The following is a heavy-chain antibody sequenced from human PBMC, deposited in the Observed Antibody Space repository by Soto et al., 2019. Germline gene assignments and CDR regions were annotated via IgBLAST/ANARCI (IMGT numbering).Heavy chain of an antibody. V-gene: IGHV3-11*01. J-gene: IGHJ5*02. Sequence: QVQLVESGGGLVKPGGSLRLSCAASGFTFSDNYMTWIRQAPGRGLEWVAYISDSGNIIYYADSVQGRFTVYRDNAKNSLYLQMNSLSAEDTAVYYCARRTRGAGWFDPWGQGTLVTVSS. CDR1: GFTFSDNY. D-gene: IGHD6-19*01. CDR3: ARRTRGAGWFDP. CDR2: ISDSGNII.